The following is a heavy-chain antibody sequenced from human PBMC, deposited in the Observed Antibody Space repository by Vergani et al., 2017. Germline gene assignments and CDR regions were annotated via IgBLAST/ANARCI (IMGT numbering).Heavy chain of an antibody. Sequence: QVKLQESGPGLVKPSETLSLTCTVSGASVNSYYWSWIRPPPGKGLEWMGYVSFRGDTLYDPSVKGRMTISLNTSSNQFSLYLTSVTAADTAVYYCARSRIYYGAGSPDYWVQGTLVTVSS. V-gene: IGHV4-59*02. J-gene: IGHJ4*02. CDR2: VSFRGDT. CDR3: ARSRIYYGAGSPDY. D-gene: IGHD3-10*01. CDR1: GASVNSYY.